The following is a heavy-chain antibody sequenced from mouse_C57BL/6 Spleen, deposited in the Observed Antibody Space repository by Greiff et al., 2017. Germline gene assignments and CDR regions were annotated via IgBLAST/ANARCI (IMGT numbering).Heavy chain of an antibody. J-gene: IGHJ2*01. CDR1: GFTFSSHG. CDR2: ISSGGSYT. Sequence: EVKLVESGGDLVKPGGSLKLSCAASGFTFSSHGMSWVRQTPDKRLEWVATISSGGSYTYYPDSVKGRFTISRDNAKNTLYLQMSSLKSEDTAMYYCARHPYYGSSLYCDYWGQGTTRTVSS. CDR3: ARHPYYGSSLYCDY. D-gene: IGHD1-1*01. V-gene: IGHV5-6*01.